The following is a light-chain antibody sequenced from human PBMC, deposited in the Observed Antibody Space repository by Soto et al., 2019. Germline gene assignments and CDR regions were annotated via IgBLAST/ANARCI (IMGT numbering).Light chain of an antibody. CDR1: SSDVGSYNL. CDR3: CSYADSSRIYV. J-gene: IGLJ1*01. V-gene: IGLV2-23*01. CDR2: EGS. Sequence: QSALTQPASVSGSPGQSITISCTGTSSDVGSYNLVSWYQQHPGKAPKLMIYEGSKRPSGISNRFSGSKSGNTASLTISGLQVEDEAEYYCCSYADSSRIYVFGSGTTLTVL.